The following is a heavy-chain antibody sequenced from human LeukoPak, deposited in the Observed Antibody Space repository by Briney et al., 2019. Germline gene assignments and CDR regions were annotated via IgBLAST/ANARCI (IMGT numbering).Heavy chain of an antibody. J-gene: IGHJ6*02. CDR1: GYTFTDPY. V-gene: IGHV1-2*02. CDR3: ARVSTDDSRVDYYGMDV. CDR2: INPNSGGT. D-gene: IGHD3-3*01. Sequence: ASVKVSCKASGYTFTDPYIHWVRQAPGQGLEWMGWINPNSGGTNYAQKFQGRVTMTRDTSISTAYMELSRLRSDDTAVYYCARVSTDDSRVDYYGMDVWGQGTTVTVSS.